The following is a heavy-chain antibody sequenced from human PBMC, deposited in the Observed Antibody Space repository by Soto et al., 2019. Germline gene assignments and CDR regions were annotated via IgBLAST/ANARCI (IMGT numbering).Heavy chain of an antibody. D-gene: IGHD6-6*01. CDR1: GGSISSYY. CDR2: IYYSGST. CDR3: ARQIAARLRYYYYYMDV. V-gene: IGHV4-59*08. Sequence: SSETLSLTCTVSGGSISSYYWSWIRQPPGKGLEWIGYIYYSGSTNYNPSLKSRVTISVDTSKNQFSLKLSSVTAADTAVYYCARQIAARLRYYYYYMDVWGKGTTVTVSS. J-gene: IGHJ6*03.